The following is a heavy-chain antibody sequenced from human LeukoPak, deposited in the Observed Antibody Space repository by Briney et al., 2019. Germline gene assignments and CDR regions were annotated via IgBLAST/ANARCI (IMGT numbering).Heavy chain of an antibody. J-gene: IGHJ3*01. CDR3: AKCRDYYDSSGFYTYDV. CDR1: GYSFTSYW. D-gene: IGHD3-22*01. Sequence: GESLKISCSTSGYSFTSYWIAWVRQNPGKGPEWMGVIFPKDSDTRYSPSFERQVIISVDTSTSTAHLQWSSLEASDTAVYFCAKCRDYYDSSGFYTYDVWGQGTMVTV. V-gene: IGHV5-51*01. CDR2: IFPKDSDT.